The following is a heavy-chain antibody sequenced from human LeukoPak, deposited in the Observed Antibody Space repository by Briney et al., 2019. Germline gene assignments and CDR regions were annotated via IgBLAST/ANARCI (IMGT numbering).Heavy chain of an antibody. J-gene: IGHJ4*02. CDR1: GYTLTDYY. V-gene: IGHV1-2*06. Sequence: ASVKVSCKASGYTLTDYYMHWVRQAPGQGLEWMGRINPNSGGTNYAQKFQGRVTMTRDTSISTVYMELSRLRSDDTAVYYCAKGIKWELPFDYWGQGTLVTVSS. D-gene: IGHD1-26*01. CDR3: AKGIKWELPFDY. CDR2: INPNSGGT.